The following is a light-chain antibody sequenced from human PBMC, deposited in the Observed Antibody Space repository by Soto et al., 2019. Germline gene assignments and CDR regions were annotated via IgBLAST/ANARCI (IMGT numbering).Light chain of an antibody. Sequence: QSVLTQPPSASGAPGQRVTISCSGSSSDIGSHSVNWYQQLPRTAPKLLIYDNNQRPSGVPDRFSGSKSGTSGSLAISGLQSEDEADYYCPTWDDSQYVFGTGTKVTVL. V-gene: IGLV1-44*01. CDR3: PTWDDSQYV. J-gene: IGLJ1*01. CDR2: DNN. CDR1: SSDIGSHS.